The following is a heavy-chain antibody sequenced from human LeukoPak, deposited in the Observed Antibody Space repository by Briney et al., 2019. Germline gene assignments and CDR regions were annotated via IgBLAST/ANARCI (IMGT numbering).Heavy chain of an antibody. Sequence: SEILSLTCTVSGGSVNSGSSYWSSIRQPPGKGLEWIGYIYYSEGANYNTSLKSRVTISVDTSKNQFSRKLSSVTAADTAVYYCARVVVIPTTPPPDYFDHWGQGTLVTVSS. CDR3: ARVVVIPTTPPPDYFDH. CDR2: IYYSEGA. D-gene: IGHD2-21*01. J-gene: IGHJ4*02. V-gene: IGHV4-61*01. CDR1: GGSVNSGSSY.